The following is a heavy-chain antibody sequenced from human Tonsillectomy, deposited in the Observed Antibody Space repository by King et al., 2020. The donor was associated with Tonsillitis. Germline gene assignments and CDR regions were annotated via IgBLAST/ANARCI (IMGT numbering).Heavy chain of an antibody. CDR2: ISPSSNSI. V-gene: IGHV3-48*01. CDR3: AASPYTGSYHPLDF. J-gene: IGHJ4*02. D-gene: IGHD1-26*01. Sequence: VQLVESGGGLVQPGGSLRLSCAASGFTFSSYSMNWGRQAPGKGLEWVSYISPSSNSISYAYSVKGVFTISRDYAKNSLVLQINSLIPEDTAAYYCAASPYTGSYHPLDFWGQGTLVTVSS. CDR1: GFTFSSYS.